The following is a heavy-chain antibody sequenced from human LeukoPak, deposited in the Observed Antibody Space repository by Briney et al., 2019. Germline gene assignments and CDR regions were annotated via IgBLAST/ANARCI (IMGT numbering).Heavy chain of an antibody. CDR3: AISVDGSSGGYGH. Sequence: ASVKVSCKASGGTFSSYAISWVRQAPGQGLEWMGRIIPILGIANYAQKFQGRVTITADKSTSTAYMELSSLRSEDTAVYYCAISVDGSSGGYGHWGQGTLVTVSS. CDR1: GGTFSSYA. D-gene: IGHD6-6*01. J-gene: IGHJ4*02. CDR2: IIPILGIA. V-gene: IGHV1-69*04.